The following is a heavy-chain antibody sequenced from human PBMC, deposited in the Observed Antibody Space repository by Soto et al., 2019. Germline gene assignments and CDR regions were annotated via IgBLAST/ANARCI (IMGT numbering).Heavy chain of an antibody. CDR3: VKHRVMPAGAFDI. Sequence: EVQLLESGGGLVQPGGSLRLSCVASGFTLSTYAMSWVRKAPGKGLEWVSGITGSGGSTYYADSVKGRFTISRDNSKSTVSLHMHSLRSEDTAVYYCVKHRVMPAGAFDIWGQGTMVTVSS. D-gene: IGHD3-16*01. CDR1: GFTLSTYA. V-gene: IGHV3-23*01. J-gene: IGHJ3*02. CDR2: ITGSGGST.